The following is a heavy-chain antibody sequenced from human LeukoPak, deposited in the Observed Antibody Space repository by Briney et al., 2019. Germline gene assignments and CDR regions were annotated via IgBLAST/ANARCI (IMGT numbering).Heavy chain of an antibody. CDR1: GFTFSRHA. J-gene: IGHJ6*04. CDR3: AELGITMIGGV. V-gene: IGHV3-23*01. Sequence: GGSLRLPCAASGFTFSRHAMSWVRQAPGKGLEWVSANSGSGGSTYYADSVKGRFTISRDNSKNTLYLQMNSLRAEDTAVYYCAELGITMIGGVWGKGTTVTISS. CDR2: NSGSGGST. D-gene: IGHD3-10*02.